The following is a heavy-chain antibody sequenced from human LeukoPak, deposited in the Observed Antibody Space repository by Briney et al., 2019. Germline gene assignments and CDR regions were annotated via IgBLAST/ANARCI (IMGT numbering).Heavy chain of an antibody. CDR3: ARLMTLVRGGLKRLPRSCGMDV. CDR2: IYPGDSDT. J-gene: IGHJ6*02. CDR1: GYSFNAYY. D-gene: IGHD3-10*01. Sequence: KGGESLKISCKGSGYSFNAYYIAWVRQMPGKDLEWMGAIYPGDSDTTYSPSLQGQVTIPADKSATTAYLQWNSLKASDTAIYYCARLMTLVRGGLKRLPRSCGMDVWGQGTTVTVS. V-gene: IGHV5-51*01.